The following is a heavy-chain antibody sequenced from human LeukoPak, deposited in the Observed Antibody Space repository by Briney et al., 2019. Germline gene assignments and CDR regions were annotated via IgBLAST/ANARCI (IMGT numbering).Heavy chain of an antibody. Sequence: EGSLRLSCAASGFTFSSYWMHWVRQAPGKGLVWVSRINSDGSSTRYADSVKGRFTISRDNAKNTLYLQMSSLRAEDTAVYYCARDQCSGPNCQIALGSWGQGTLVSVSS. J-gene: IGHJ4*02. CDR3: ARDQCSGPNCQIALGS. D-gene: IGHD2-15*01. CDR1: GFTFSSYW. V-gene: IGHV3-74*01. CDR2: INSDGSST.